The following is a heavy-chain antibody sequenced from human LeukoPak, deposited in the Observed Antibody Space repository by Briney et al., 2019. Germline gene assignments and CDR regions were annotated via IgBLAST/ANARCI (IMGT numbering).Heavy chain of an antibody. V-gene: IGHV4-30-4*01. CDR3: AGSSFLVSATYSYWFDP. Sequence: SKTLSLTCTVSGDSISSGDYYWSWIRQPPGEGLEWIGYVYNGGTNYYASLLRSRVTTSIDTSKNQFFLMRTSVAAADTAFYYCAGSSFLVSATYSYWFDPWGQGTLVTVSS. CDR1: GDSISSGDYY. CDR2: VYNGGTN. J-gene: IGHJ5*02. D-gene: IGHD3-10*01.